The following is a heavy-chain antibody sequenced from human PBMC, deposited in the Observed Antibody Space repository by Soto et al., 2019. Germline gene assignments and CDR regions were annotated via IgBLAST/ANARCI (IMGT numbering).Heavy chain of an antibody. Sequence: GESLKISCGGSGNSFLSYWIAWVRQMPGGGLEWMGVIFPDDSDTKYSQSLQGQVTISADKSLTTAYLQWNSLKASDTAMYYCARHRGTYGGAYGMDVWGQGTTVTVSS. CDR3: ARHRGTYGGAYGMDV. V-gene: IGHV5-51*01. CDR2: IFPDDSDT. CDR1: GNSFLSYW. J-gene: IGHJ6*02. D-gene: IGHD1-26*01.